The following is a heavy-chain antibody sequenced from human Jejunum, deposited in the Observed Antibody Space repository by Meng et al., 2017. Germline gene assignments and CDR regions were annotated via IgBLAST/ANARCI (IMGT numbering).Heavy chain of an antibody. D-gene: IGHD3-22*01. Sequence: PVESGGGLVKPGGFLRVSCAASGFTFSQAWMSWVRQAPGKGLEWVGRLKSKTDGGTTHFAAPAEGRFTISRDDSKNTVYLQMNSLKSEDTAVYYCTTHILISGYYSRAFDMWGQGTMVTVSS. CDR2: LKSKTDGGTT. CDR3: TTHILISGYYSRAFDM. J-gene: IGHJ3*02. CDR1: GFTFSQAW. V-gene: IGHV3-15*01.